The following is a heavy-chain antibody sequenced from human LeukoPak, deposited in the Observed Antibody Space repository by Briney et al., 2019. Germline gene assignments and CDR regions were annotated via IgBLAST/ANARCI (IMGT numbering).Heavy chain of an antibody. Sequence: PGGSLRFSCAASGFTFSNAWMSWVRQAPGKGLEWVGRIKSKTDGGTTDYAAPVKGRFTISRDDSKNTLFLQMNSLKTEDTAVYYCTTGTVNMARGVNDYWGQGTLVTVSS. CDR3: TTGTVNMARGVNDY. CDR1: GFTFSNAW. J-gene: IGHJ4*02. V-gene: IGHV3-15*01. D-gene: IGHD3-10*01. CDR2: IKSKTDGGTT.